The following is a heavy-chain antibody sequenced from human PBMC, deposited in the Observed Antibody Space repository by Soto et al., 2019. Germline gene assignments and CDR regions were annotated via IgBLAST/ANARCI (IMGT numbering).Heavy chain of an antibody. D-gene: IGHD3-3*02. Sequence: PGGSLRLSCAASGFTFSSYAMSWVRQAPGKGLEWVANIKQDGSEKHCVDSVKGRFTISRDNAKNSLYLQMNSLRAEDTAVYYCAKISAFDFWGQGTMVTVSS. CDR2: IKQDGSEK. J-gene: IGHJ3*01. CDR1: GFTFSSYA. V-gene: IGHV3-7*01. CDR3: AKISAFDF.